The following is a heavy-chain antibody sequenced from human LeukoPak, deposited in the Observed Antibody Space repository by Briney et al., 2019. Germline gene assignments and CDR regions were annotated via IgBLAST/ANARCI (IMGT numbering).Heavy chain of an antibody. V-gene: IGHV1-69*04. Sequence: GASAKVSCKASGGTFSSYAISWVRQAPGQGLEWMGRIIPILGIANYAQKFQGRVTITADKSTSTAYMELSSLRSEDTAVYYCARVGGSYGSADYWGQGTLVTVSS. CDR1: GGTFSSYA. J-gene: IGHJ4*02. CDR2: IIPILGIA. CDR3: ARVGGSYGSADY. D-gene: IGHD1-26*01.